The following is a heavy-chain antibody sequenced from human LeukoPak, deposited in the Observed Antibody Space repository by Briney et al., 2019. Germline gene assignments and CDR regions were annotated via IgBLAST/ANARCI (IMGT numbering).Heavy chain of an antibody. Sequence: SETLSLTCTVSGGSISSSNYYWGWIRQPPGKGLEWIGNIYYSGSTYYNPSLKSRVTISVDTSKNQFSLKLSSVTAADTAVYYCASRYDYGAYWGQGTLVTVSS. CDR1: GGSISSSNYY. V-gene: IGHV4-39*07. CDR3: ASRYDYGAY. D-gene: IGHD4-17*01. J-gene: IGHJ4*02. CDR2: IYYSGST.